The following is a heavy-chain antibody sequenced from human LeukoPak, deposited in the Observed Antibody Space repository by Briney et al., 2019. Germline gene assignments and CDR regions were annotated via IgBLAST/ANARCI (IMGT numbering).Heavy chain of an antibody. CDR1: GYTFTSYG. CDR2: ISAYNGNT. Sequence: ASVKVSCKASGYTFTSYGISWVRQAPGQGLEWMGWISAYNGNTNYAQKLQGRVTMTTDTSTSTAYMELRSLRSDDTAVYYCARIGSINYYYYYGMDVWGQGTTVTVSS. D-gene: IGHD1-14*01. CDR3: ARIGSINYYYYYGMDV. J-gene: IGHJ6*02. V-gene: IGHV1-18*01.